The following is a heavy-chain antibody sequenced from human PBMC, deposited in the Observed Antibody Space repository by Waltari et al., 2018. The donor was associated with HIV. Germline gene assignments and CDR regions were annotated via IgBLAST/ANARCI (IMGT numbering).Heavy chain of an antibody. J-gene: IGHJ6*02. V-gene: IGHV3-9*01. CDR2: ITWNSESI. D-gene: IGHD3-3*01. CDR3: ARGRSISIFGGGGMDV. Sequence: VESGGGLVKPGRSLRLSCAAAEFKFDDFAIHWVRQAPGKGLEWVAGITWNSESIGYGDSVKGRFTISRDNAKNSVYLQMNSLRIEDTALYYCARGRSISIFGGGGMDVWGQGTTVTVSS. CDR1: EFKFDDFA.